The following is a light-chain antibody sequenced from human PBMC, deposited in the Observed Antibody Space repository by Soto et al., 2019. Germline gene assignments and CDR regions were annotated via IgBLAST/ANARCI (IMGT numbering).Light chain of an antibody. CDR1: QGISSA. J-gene: IGKJ5*01. CDR3: QQFNSYPIT. Sequence: AIQLTQSPSSLSASVGDRVTITRRASQGISSALAWYQQKPGKAPKLLIYDASSLESGVPSRFSGSGSGTYFTLTVSSLQPEDFATYYCQQFNSYPITFGQGTRLEIK. V-gene: IGKV1-13*02. CDR2: DAS.